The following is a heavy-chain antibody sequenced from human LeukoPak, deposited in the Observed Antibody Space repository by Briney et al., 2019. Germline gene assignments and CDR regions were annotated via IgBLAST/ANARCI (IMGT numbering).Heavy chain of an antibody. J-gene: IGHJ4*02. CDR2: MYYSGNT. D-gene: IGHD3-3*01. Sequence: SETLSLTCTVSGGSISSSSYYWGWIRQSPGKGLEWIGSMYYSGNTYYNPSLKSRVTISVDTSKNQFSLKLSSVTAADTAVYYCARETTYYDFWSGYRTPYYFDYWGQGTLVTVSS. CDR3: ARETTYYDFWSGYRTPYYFDY. V-gene: IGHV4-39*07. CDR1: GGSISSSSYY.